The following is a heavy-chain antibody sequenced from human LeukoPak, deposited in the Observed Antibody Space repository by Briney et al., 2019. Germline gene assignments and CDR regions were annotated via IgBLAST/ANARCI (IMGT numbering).Heavy chain of an antibody. D-gene: IGHD6-13*01. CDR3: ARAAAGSTAWYYYMDV. CDR1: GGSINTPNYY. J-gene: IGHJ6*03. V-gene: IGHV4-39*07. Sequence: SETLSLTCTVSGGSINTPNYYWGWIRQTPGKGLEWIGNIFYSGGTYYSPSLTSRVTISLDTSKNQFSLKLSSVTAADTAVYYCARAAAGSTAWYYYMDVWGKGTTVTISS. CDR2: IFYSGGT.